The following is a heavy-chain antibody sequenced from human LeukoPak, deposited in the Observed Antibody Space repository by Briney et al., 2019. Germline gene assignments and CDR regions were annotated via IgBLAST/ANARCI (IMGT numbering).Heavy chain of an antibody. Sequence: GGSLRLSCAASGFTFSSYSMNWVRQAPGKGLEWVSSISSSSSYIYYADSVKGRFTISRDNAKNSLYLQMNSLRAEDTAVYYCARDVSAAAGQFDYWGQGTLVTVSS. V-gene: IGHV3-21*01. CDR3: ARDVSAAAGQFDY. J-gene: IGHJ4*02. CDR1: GFTFSSYS. CDR2: ISSSSSYI. D-gene: IGHD6-13*01.